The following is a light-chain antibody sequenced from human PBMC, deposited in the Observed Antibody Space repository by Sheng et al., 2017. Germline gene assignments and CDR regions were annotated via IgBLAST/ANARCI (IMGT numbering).Light chain of an antibody. V-gene: IGLV3-25*03. CDR1: ALPNQF. Sequence: SYELIQPPSVSVSPGQTARITCSGDALPNQFVYWYRQKPGQAPVTVIYKDNERPSGIPERFSGSSSGTTATLTISRVQAEDEADYYCQSTDSSDIYVFGTGTNVTVL. J-gene: IGLJ1*01. CDR3: QSTDSSDIYV. CDR2: KDN.